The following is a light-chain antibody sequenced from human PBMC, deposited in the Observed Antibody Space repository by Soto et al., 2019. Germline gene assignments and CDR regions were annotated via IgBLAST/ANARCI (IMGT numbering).Light chain of an antibody. J-gene: IGKJ1*01. CDR3: QQYNNWPGT. CDR2: GAS. Sequence: EIVMTQSPATLSVYPRARATLSCRATHSVSSNLAWYQQKPGQAPMLLIYGASNRATRIPARFSGSGSGTDFTLAISSMQSQDFAVYDGQQYNNWPGTFGQGTKVDI. V-gene: IGKV3-15*01. CDR1: HSVSSN.